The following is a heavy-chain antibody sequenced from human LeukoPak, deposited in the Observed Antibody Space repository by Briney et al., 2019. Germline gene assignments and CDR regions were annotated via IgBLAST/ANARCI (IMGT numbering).Heavy chain of an antibody. CDR1: GYSISSDYY. CDR2: MYHSGTS. D-gene: IGHD1-26*01. J-gene: IGHJ4*02. CDR3: ARQVIGSHYHDY. Sequence: SETLSLTCAVSGYSISSDYYWGWIRQPPGKGLEWIGSMYHSGTSYYNPSLKSRVTVSLDTSKNQFSLRLSSVAAADTAVYYCARQVIGSHYHDYWGQGTLVTVSS. V-gene: IGHV4-38-2*01.